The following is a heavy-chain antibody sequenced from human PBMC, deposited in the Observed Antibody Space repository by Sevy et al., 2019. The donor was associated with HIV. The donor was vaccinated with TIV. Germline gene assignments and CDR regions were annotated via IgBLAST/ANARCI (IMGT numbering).Heavy chain of an antibody. CDR2: IWYDGSNK. V-gene: IGHV3-33*01. CDR3: ARDRNTIFGVVNENYYGMDV. CDR1: GFTFSSYG. J-gene: IGHJ6*02. D-gene: IGHD3-3*01. Sequence: GSLRLSCAASGFTFSSYGMHWVRQAPGKGLEWVAVIWYDGSNKYYADSVKGRFTISRDNSKNTLYLQMNSLRAEDTAVYYCARDRNTIFGVVNENYYGMDVWGQGTTVTVSS.